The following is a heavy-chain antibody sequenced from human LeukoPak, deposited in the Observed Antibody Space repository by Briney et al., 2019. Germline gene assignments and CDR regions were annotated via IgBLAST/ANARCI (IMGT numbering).Heavy chain of an antibody. CDR3: ALQNDSSPFDY. J-gene: IGHJ4*02. CDR2: IYSGGST. Sequence: PGGSLRLPCAASGFTVSSNYMSWVRQAPGKGLEWVSVIYSGGSTDYADSVKGRFTISRDNSKNTLYLQMNSLRAEDTAVYYCALQNDSSPFDYWGQGTLVTVSS. D-gene: IGHD3-22*01. V-gene: IGHV3-53*01. CDR1: GFTVSSNY.